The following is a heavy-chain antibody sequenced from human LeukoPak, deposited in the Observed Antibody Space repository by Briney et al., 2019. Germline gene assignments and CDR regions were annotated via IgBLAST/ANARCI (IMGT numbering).Heavy chain of an antibody. V-gene: IGHV1-2*02. D-gene: IGHD1-26*01. J-gene: IGHJ4*02. CDR1: GYTFTGYY. Sequence: GASVKVSCKASGYTFTGYYMHWVRQAPGQGLEWMGWINPNSGGTNYAQKFQGRVTMTRDTSISTAYMELSRLRSDDTAVYYCARGDARTGSYYTSWDYWGQETLVTVSS. CDR2: INPNSGGT. CDR3: ARGDARTGSYYTSWDY.